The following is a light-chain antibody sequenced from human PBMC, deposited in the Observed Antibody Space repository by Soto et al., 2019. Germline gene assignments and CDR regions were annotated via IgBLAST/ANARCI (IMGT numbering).Light chain of an antibody. CDR1: QGISSY. Sequence: IQLTQSPSSLSASVGDRVTITCRASQGISSYLAWYQQKPGEAPKLLIYAASSLQSGVPTRFSGSGSGTDFTITISSLQPEDFATYYCQQLNNYVFTFGPGTKVDVK. CDR2: AAS. CDR3: QQLNNYVFT. J-gene: IGKJ3*01. V-gene: IGKV1-9*01.